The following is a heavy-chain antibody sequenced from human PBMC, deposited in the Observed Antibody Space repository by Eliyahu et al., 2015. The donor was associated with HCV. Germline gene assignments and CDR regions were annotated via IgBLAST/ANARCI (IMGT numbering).Heavy chain of an antibody. J-gene: IGHJ6*02. D-gene: IGHD1-7*01. Sequence: EVQLVESGGGLVKPGGSLRLSCAGSGFTFSYAWMNWVRQAPGKGLEWVGRVKNGXTTDYAAPVQGRFTISRDDSKNTMYLQMNSLKTDDTAVYYCTWDWNFHYDMAVWGQGTTVTVSS. CDR1: GFTFSYAW. V-gene: IGHV3-15*01. CDR2: VKNGXTT. CDR3: TWDWNFHYDMAV.